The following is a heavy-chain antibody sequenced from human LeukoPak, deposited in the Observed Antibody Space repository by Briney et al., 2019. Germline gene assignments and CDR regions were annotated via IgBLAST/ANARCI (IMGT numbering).Heavy chain of an antibody. CDR2: IYYTGAT. CDR1: GGSIGSYY. J-gene: IGHJ4*02. D-gene: IGHD5-18*01. V-gene: IGHV4-59*01. Sequence: SETLSLACAVSGGSIGSYYWSWIRLPPGKCLEWIGYIYYTGATYYNPSLKSRVTISLDTSKNQFSLKLSSVTAADAAVYYCARAGYSYGTGYYFDYWGQGALVTVSS. CDR3: ARAGYSYGTGYYFDY.